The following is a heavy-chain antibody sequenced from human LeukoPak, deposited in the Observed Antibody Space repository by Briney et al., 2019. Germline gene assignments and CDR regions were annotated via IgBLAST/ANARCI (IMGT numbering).Heavy chain of an antibody. CDR1: GYTFTGYY. J-gene: IGHJ4*02. D-gene: IGHD3-22*01. CDR2: ISAYNGNT. V-gene: IGHV1-18*04. Sequence: GASVTVSCKASGYTFTGYYMHWVRQAPGQGLEWMGWISAYNGNTNYAQKLQGRVTMTTDTSTSTAYMELRSLRSDDTAVYYCARDGYYDSSFDYWGQGTLVTVSS. CDR3: ARDGYYDSSFDY.